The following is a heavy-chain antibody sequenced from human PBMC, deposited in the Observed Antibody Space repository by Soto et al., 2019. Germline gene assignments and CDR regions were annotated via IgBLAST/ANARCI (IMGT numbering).Heavy chain of an antibody. D-gene: IGHD3-10*02. Sequence: ASVKVSCKASGYSVTAYYMHWLRQAPGQAFEWMGIINPGDHSTRYSHNFQGRVAMTSDTSTSTVYLELSSLRSEDTALYYCARSYVKSRPIEYWGQATLVNVSS. V-gene: IGHV1-46*01. CDR3: ARSYVKSRPIEY. CDR1: GYSVTAYY. CDR2: INPGDHST. J-gene: IGHJ4*02.